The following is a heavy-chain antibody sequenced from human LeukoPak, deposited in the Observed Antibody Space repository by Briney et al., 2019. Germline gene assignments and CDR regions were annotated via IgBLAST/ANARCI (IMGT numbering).Heavy chain of an antibody. CDR1: GFTFNIYA. V-gene: IGHV3-9*01. CDR3: IADTAGDLAF. J-gene: IGHJ4*02. CDR2: ILSNSAAI. Sequence: SGGSLRLSCATSGFTFNIYALHWVRQAPGKGLEWVSGILSNSAAIGYGDSVKGRFTISRDAATNSLYLQMNSLKIEDTALYYCIADTAGDLAFWGQGTLVIVSS. D-gene: IGHD3-16*01.